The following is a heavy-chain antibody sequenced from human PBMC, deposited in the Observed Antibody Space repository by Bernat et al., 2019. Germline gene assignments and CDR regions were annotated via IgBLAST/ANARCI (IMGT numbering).Heavy chain of an antibody. CDR1: GFTVSSNY. J-gene: IGHJ4*02. D-gene: IGHD6-19*01. CDR3: ARDFSVAGTAYYFDY. Sequence: EVQLVESGGGLVQPGGSLRLSCAVSGFTVSSNYMSWVRQAPGKGLEWVSDIYSGGSTYYEDSVKGRFTISRDNSKNTLYLQMNSLRAEDTAVYYCARDFSVAGTAYYFDYWGQGALVTVSS. CDR2: IYSGGST. V-gene: IGHV3-66*01.